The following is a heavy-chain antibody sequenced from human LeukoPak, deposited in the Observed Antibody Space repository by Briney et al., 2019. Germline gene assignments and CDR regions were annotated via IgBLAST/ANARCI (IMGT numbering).Heavy chain of an antibody. CDR3: ARDWRNWNYDY. J-gene: IGHJ4*02. V-gene: IGHV3-48*04. CDR1: GFTFSSYS. Sequence: GGSLRLSCAASGFTFSSYSMNWVRQAPGKGLEWVSYISSSSSTIYYADSVKGRFTISRDNAKNSLYLQMNSLRAEDTAVYYCARDWRNWNYDYWGQGTLVTVSS. CDR2: ISSSSSTI. D-gene: IGHD1-7*01.